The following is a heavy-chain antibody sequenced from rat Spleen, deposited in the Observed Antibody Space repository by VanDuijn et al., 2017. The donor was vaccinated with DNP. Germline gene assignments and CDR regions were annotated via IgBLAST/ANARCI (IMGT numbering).Heavy chain of an antibody. D-gene: IGHD1-2*01. CDR2: IWTGGST. CDR1: GFSLTSYH. J-gene: IGHJ2*01. CDR3: GRGFYSSYIPFTMFVVDA. Sequence: QVQLKESGPGLVQPSQTLSLTCTVSGFSLTSYHVSWVRQPPGKGLEWVGVIWTGGSTAYNSLLESRLSISRDTSKSQVFLKMKSLQTEDTATYYCGRGFYSSYIPFTMFVVDAWGQGVMVTVSS. V-gene: IGHV2-43*01.